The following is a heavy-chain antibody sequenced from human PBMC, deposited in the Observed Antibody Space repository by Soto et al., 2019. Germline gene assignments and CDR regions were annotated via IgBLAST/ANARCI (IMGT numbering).Heavy chain of an antibody. J-gene: IGHJ4*02. CDR3: ARESLFTTVVTDY. CDR1: GGSFSGYY. V-gene: IGHV4-34*01. Sequence: SETLSLTCAVYGGSFSGYYWSWIRQPPGKGLEWIGEINHSGSTNYNPSLKSRVTISVNTSKNKFSLKLSSVTAADTAVYYCARESLFTTVVTDYWGQGTLVTVSS. D-gene: IGHD4-17*01. CDR2: INHSGST.